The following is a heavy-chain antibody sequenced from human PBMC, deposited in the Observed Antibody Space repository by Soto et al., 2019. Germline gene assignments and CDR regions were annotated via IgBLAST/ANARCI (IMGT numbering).Heavy chain of an antibody. CDR1: GFTFSSYG. J-gene: IGHJ6*02. CDR3: ARGHSTDCSNGVCSFFYNHEMDV. CDR2: ISYDGSNK. V-gene: IGHV3-30*03. Sequence: GSLRLSCAASGFTFSSYGMHWVRQAPGKGLEWVAVISYDGSNKYYADSVKGRFTISRDNSKNTLYLQMNSLRSDDTAVYFCARGHSTDCSNGVCSFFYNHEMDVWGQGTTVTVSS. D-gene: IGHD2-8*01.